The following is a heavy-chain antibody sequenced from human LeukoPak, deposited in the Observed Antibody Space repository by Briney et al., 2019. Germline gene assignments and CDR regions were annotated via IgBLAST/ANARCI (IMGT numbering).Heavy chain of an antibody. D-gene: IGHD3-3*01. CDR2: ISGSGGST. CDR1: GFTFSSYA. V-gene: IGHV3-23*01. J-gene: IGHJ5*02. Sequence: PGRSLRLSCAASGFTFSSYAMSWVRQAPGKGLEWVSAISGSGGSTYYADSVKGRFTISRDNSKNTLYLQMNSLRAEDTAVYYCAKHSWDLELNWFDPWGQGTLVTVSS. CDR3: AKHSWDLELNWFDP.